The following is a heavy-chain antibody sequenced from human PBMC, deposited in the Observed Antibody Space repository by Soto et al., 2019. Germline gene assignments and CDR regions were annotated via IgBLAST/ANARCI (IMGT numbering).Heavy chain of an antibody. CDR2: IYYSGSA. J-gene: IGHJ5*02. D-gene: IGHD2-2*01. Sequence: QVQLQESGPGLVKPSQTLSLTCTVSGGSISSGGYYWSWIRQHPGKGLEWIGYIYYSGSAYYNPSLKSRVTISVDTSKNQFSLRLSSVTAADTAVYYCARDAGGWYQLLSPWSDPWGQGTLVTVSS. V-gene: IGHV4-31*03. CDR1: GGSISSGGYY. CDR3: ARDAGGWYQLLSPWSDP.